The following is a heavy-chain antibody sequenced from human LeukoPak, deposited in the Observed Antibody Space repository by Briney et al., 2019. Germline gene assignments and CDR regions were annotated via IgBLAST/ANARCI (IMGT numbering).Heavy chain of an antibody. Sequence: GGSMRLSCAASAFTFSSYGVHWVRQAPGKGLEWVAVIWYDGSNKYYADSVKGRFTISRDNSKNTLYLQKNSLRGKDTAVYYCANLYYDSSGLLGSVRRRLDVWGKGTTVTVSS. D-gene: IGHD3-22*01. CDR2: IWYDGSNK. V-gene: IGHV3-33*06. CDR3: ANLYYDSSGLLGSVRRRLDV. CDR1: AFTFSSYG. J-gene: IGHJ6*04.